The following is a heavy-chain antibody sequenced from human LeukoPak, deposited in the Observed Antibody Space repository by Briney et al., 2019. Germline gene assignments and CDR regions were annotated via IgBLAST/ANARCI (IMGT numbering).Heavy chain of an antibody. D-gene: IGHD3-3*02. J-gene: IGHJ2*01. CDR3: ASVGDHFHWYLDL. CDR2: LYSGRST. V-gene: IGHV3-53*01. Sequence: VGSLRLSSAASRFTVTTNYMNCVRQSPGKGLEWVSILYSGRSTYYAASVEGRFIASRDSSKNTLSLQMNDLRAEDTAVYYCASVGDHFHWYLDLWGRGTLVTVSS. CDR1: RFTVTTNY.